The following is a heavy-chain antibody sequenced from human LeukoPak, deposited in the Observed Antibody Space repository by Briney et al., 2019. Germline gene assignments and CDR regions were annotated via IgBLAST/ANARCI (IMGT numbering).Heavy chain of an antibody. CDR2: IWYDGSNK. D-gene: IGHD3-22*01. Sequence: PGGSLRLSCAASGFTFSSYGMHWVRQAPGKGLEWVAVIWYDGSNKYYADSVKGRFTISRDNSKNTLYLQMNSLRAEDTAVYYCARGTTYYYDSSGYIGWAFDIWGQGTMVTVSS. CDR1: GFTFSSYG. CDR3: ARGTTYYYDSSGYIGWAFDI. J-gene: IGHJ3*02. V-gene: IGHV3-33*01.